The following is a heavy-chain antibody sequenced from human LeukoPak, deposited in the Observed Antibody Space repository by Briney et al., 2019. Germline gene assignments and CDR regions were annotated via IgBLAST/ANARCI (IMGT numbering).Heavy chain of an antibody. D-gene: IGHD2-8*01. CDR1: GGSISSGDYY. V-gene: IGHV4-30-4*08. J-gene: IGHJ4*02. CDR3: AGVLMVYAIVNY. Sequence: SQTRSLTCTVSGGSISSGDYYWSWIRQPPGKGLEWIGYIYYSGSTYYNPSLKSRVTISVDTSKNQFSLKLSSVTAADTAVYYCAGVLMVYAIVNYWGQGALVTVSS. CDR2: IYYSGST.